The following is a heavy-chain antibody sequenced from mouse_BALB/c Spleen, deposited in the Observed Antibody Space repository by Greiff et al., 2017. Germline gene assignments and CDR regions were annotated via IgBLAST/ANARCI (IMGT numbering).Heavy chain of an antibody. CDR3: ARGIITTATFDY. J-gene: IGHJ2*01. V-gene: IGHV5-17*02. Sequence: EVMLVVSGGGLVQPGGSRKLSCAASGFTFSSFGMHWVRQAPEKGLEWVAYISSGSSTIYYADTVKGRFTISRDNPKNTLFLQMTSLRSEDTAMYYCARGIITTATFDYWGQGTTLTVSS. CDR1: GFTFSSFG. D-gene: IGHD1-2*01. CDR2: ISSGSSTI.